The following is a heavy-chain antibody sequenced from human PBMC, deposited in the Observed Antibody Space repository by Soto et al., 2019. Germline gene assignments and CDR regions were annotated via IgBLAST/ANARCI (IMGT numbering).Heavy chain of an antibody. V-gene: IGHV4-4*02. D-gene: IGHD3-10*01. J-gene: IGHJ4*02. CDR2: IYHSGST. Sequence: QVQLQESGPGLVNPSGTLSLTCAVAGGSISSSSWCCWVRQPPGEGLEWIGEIYHSGSTNYNPSLKSRVTISVDKSKNQFSLKLSSVTAADTAVYYCARVRRIEDKTFDYWGQGTLVTVSS. CDR3: ARVRRIEDKTFDY. CDR1: GGSISSSSW.